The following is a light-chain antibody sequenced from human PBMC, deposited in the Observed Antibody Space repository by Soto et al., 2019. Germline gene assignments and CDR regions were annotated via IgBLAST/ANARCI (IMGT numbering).Light chain of an antibody. CDR2: GAS. Sequence: EIVLTQSPGSLSLSPRERATLSCRASQSVSSNHLAWYQQKPGQAPRLLIYGASRRATGIPDRFSGSGSGTEFTLTISXLXXEDFAVYYCQQYGSXXYTFGQGTKVEIK. CDR1: QSVSSNH. V-gene: IGKV3-20*01. J-gene: IGKJ2*01. CDR3: QQYGSXXYT.